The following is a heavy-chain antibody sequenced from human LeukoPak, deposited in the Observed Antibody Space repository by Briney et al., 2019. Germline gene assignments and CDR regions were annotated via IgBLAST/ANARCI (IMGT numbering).Heavy chain of an antibody. CDR2: TYYRSKWYN. CDR3: ARDRGLAARYLDY. D-gene: IGHD6-25*01. CDR1: GDSVSSNSAA. V-gene: IGHV6-1*01. Sequence: SQTLSLTCAISGDSVSSNSAAWNWIRQSPSRGLEWLGGTYYRSKWYNDHAVSVKSRITINPDTPKNQFSLRLNSVTPEDTAGYYCARDRGLAARYLDYWGQGTLVTVSS. J-gene: IGHJ4*02.